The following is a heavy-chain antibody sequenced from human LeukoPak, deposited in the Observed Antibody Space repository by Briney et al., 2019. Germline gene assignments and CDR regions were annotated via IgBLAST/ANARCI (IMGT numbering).Heavy chain of an antibody. J-gene: IGHJ4*02. Sequence: EASVKVSCKASGHNFITYAMHWVRQAPGQGLEWMGYINVGNGDTKYSQKFQGRVTFTRDTSASIAYMELSSLTSEDTAIYYCARKNYGDRHPYDYWGQGTLVTVSS. D-gene: IGHD2-21*02. CDR2: INVGNGDT. V-gene: IGHV1-3*01. CDR1: GHNFITYA. CDR3: ARKNYGDRHPYDY.